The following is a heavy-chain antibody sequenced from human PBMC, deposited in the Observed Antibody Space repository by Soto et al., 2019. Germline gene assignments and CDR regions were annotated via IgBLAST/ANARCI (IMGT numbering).Heavy chain of an antibody. CDR2: ILYSGTT. J-gene: IGHJ4*02. V-gene: IGHV4-39*01. Sequence: SETLSLTCAVSGGSISKSNYFWGWIRQAPGKGLEWIASILYSGTTSYNSSLKSRVAISVDTSKNQFSLKLNSVTAADTAVYYCARLGWGNGDSDYWGQGTLVTVSS. D-gene: IGHD2-21*01. CDR1: GGSISKSNYF. CDR3: ARLGWGNGDSDY.